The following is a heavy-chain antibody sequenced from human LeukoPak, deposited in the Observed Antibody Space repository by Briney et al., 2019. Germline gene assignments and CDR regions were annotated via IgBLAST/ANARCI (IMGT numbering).Heavy chain of an antibody. CDR3: AKANGDYFNYYYYYYMDV. Sequence: GGSLRLSCAASGFTFSSYGMSWVCQAPGKGLEWVSTISGSGGSTYYAGSVKGRFTISRDNSKNTLYLQINSLRAEDTAVYYCAKANGDYFNYYYYYYMDVWGKGTTVTISS. CDR2: ISGSGGST. D-gene: IGHD4-17*01. J-gene: IGHJ6*03. CDR1: GFTFSSYG. V-gene: IGHV3-23*01.